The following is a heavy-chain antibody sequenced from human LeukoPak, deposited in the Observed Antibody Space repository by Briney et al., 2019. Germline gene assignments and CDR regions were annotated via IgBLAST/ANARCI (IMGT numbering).Heavy chain of an antibody. CDR3: ARVDPSSFDGEDY. D-gene: IGHD6-13*01. V-gene: IGHV3-48*03. CDR2: ISSSGSTI. CDR1: GFTFSSYE. Sequence: GGSLRLSCAASGFTFSSYEMNWVRQAPGKGLEWVSYISSSGSTIYYADSVKGRFTISRDNAKNSLYLQMNSLRAEDTAVYYCARVDPSSFDGEDYWGQGTLVTVSS. J-gene: IGHJ4*02.